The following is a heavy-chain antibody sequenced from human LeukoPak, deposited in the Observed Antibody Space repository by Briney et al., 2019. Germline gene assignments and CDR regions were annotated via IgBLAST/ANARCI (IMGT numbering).Heavy chain of an antibody. CDR2: IYPGDSDT. D-gene: IGHD6-13*01. CDR1: GYSFTSYW. Sequence: GESLKISCKGSGYSFTSYWIGWVRQMPGKGLEWMGIIYPGDSDTRYSPSFQGQVTISADKSISTAYLQWSSLKASDTAMYYCARGSPKYSSSWEGGNDYWGQGTLVTVSS. V-gene: IGHV5-51*01. J-gene: IGHJ4*02. CDR3: ARGSPKYSSSWEGGNDY.